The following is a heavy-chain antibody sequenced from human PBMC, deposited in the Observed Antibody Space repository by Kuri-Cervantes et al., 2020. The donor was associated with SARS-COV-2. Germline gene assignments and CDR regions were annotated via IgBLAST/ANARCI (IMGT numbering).Heavy chain of an antibody. CDR2: IRSKAYGGTT. CDR3: TLKQA. CDR1: GFTFSSYW. D-gene: IGHD6-13*01. Sequence: GGSLRLSCAASGFTFSSYWMSWVRQAPGKGLEWVGFIRSKAYGGTTEYAASVKGRFTISRDDSKSIAYLQMNSLKTEDTAVYYCTLKQAWGQGTLVTVSS. V-gene: IGHV3-49*04. J-gene: IGHJ5*02.